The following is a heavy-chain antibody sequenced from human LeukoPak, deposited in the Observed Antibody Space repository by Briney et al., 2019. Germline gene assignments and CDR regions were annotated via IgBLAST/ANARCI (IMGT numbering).Heavy chain of an antibody. CDR3: AKSNGYGLVDI. CDR2: IFYSGGT. J-gene: IGHJ3*02. D-gene: IGHD3-10*01. Sequence: PSETLSLTCAVYGGSFSGYYWSWIRQPPGKGLEWIGSIFYSGGTYYSPSLTSRVTISLDTSRNQFSLKLNSVTAADTAVYYCAKSNGYGLVDIWGQGTMVTVSS. CDR1: GGSFSGYY. V-gene: IGHV4-34*12.